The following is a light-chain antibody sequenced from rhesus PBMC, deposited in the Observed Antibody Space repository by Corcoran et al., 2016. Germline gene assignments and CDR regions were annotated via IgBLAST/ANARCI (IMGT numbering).Light chain of an antibody. CDR3: LQHNSYPFT. CDR2: AAS. J-gene: IGKJ3*01. Sequence: DIQMTQSPSSLSASVGDTVNITCRASQGISSYLNWFQQKPGKAPKLLIYAASSLESGVPSRFSGSGSGTEFTLTISSLHPEDFAADYCLQHNSYPFTFGPVTKLAIK. CDR1: QGISSY. V-gene: IGKV1-28*01.